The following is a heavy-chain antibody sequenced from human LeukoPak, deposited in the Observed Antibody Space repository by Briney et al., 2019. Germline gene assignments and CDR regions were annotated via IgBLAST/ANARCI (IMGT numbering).Heavy chain of an antibody. D-gene: IGHD3-22*01. CDR2: ISAYNGNT. Sequence: GASVKVSCKSSGYTFTIYGITWVRQAPGQGLGWMGWISAYNGNTNYAQKLQDRVTMTTDTSTSTAYMELRSLRSDDTAVYYCARGSPNYDSSGYYLGDIDYWGQGTLVTVSS. CDR3: ARGSPNYDSSGYYLGDIDY. J-gene: IGHJ4*02. CDR1: GYTFTIYG. V-gene: IGHV1-18*01.